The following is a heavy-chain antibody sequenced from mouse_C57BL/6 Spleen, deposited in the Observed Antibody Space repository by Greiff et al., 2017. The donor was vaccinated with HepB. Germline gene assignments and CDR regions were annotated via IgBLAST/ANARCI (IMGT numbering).Heavy chain of an antibody. V-gene: IGHV5-17*01. J-gene: IGHJ4*01. CDR3: ARPTSGTLYAMDY. CDR1: GFTFSDYG. Sequence: DVQLVESGGGLVKPGGSLKLSCAASGFTFSDYGMHWVRQAPEKGLEWVAYISSGSSTIYYADTVKGRFTISRDNAKNTLFLQMTSLRSEDTAMYYCARPTSGTLYAMDYWGQGTSVTVSS. CDR2: ISSGSSTI. D-gene: IGHD4-1*01.